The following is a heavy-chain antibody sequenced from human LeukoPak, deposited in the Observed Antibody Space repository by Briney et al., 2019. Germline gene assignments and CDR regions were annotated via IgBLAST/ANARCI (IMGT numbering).Heavy chain of an antibody. CDR3: AKDSRSYDLDVDY. J-gene: IGHJ4*02. V-gene: IGHV3-30-3*01. CDR1: GFTFSSYA. CDR2: ISFDGSDK. Sequence: PGRSLRLSCAASGFTFSSYAMHWVRQAPGKGLEWVAVISFDGSDKYYADSVKGRFTISRDNSKNTLYLQMSSLRAEDTAVYYCAKDSRSYDLDVDYWGQGTLVTVSS. D-gene: IGHD5-12*01.